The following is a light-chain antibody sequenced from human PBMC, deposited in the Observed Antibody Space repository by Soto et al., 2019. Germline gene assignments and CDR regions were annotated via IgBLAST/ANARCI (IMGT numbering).Light chain of an antibody. CDR2: DTS. V-gene: IGKV3-11*01. CDR3: QQRSDWAWT. J-gene: IGKJ1*01. CDR1: QSIGKY. Sequence: EIVLTQFPVTLSLSPGERVTLSCRASQSIGKYLAWYQQRPGQAPRLLFYDTSNRATGIPPRFSGSGSGTDFTVTISRQEPEDFAVYYCQQRSDWAWTFRQGTKVEVK.